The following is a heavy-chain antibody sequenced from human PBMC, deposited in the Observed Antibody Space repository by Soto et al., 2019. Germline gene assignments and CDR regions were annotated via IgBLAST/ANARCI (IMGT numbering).Heavy chain of an antibody. J-gene: IGHJ4*02. D-gene: IGHD6-19*01. V-gene: IGHV4-31*03. CDR3: ARGYSSGYNFDY. Sequence: PSETLCITCTFSVGSISSGAYYWSWIRQHPGKGLEWIGYIYYSGSTYYNPSLKSRVTISVDTSKNQFSLKLSSVTAADTAVYYCARGYSSGYNFDYWGQGTMVTVSS. CDR2: IYYSGST. CDR1: VGSISSGAYY.